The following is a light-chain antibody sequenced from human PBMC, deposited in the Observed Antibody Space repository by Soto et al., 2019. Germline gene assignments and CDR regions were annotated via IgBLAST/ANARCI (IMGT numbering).Light chain of an antibody. V-gene: IGKV1-39*01. CDR1: QSISSY. J-gene: IGKJ2*01. CDR3: QQSYSTPPYT. Sequence: DIQMTQSPSSLSASVGDRVTITCRASQSISSYLNWYQQKPGKAPKLLIYAASSLQSGVPSRFSGSGSGTVFTLTISSLQPEDFATYYCQQSYSTPPYTFGQGTKVDIK. CDR2: AAS.